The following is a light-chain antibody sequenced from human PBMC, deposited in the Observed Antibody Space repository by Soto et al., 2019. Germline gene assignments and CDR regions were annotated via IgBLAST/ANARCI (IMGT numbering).Light chain of an antibody. CDR3: SSYAGSNFWV. J-gene: IGLJ3*02. V-gene: IGLV2-8*01. CDR1: GSDVGGYNY. Sequence: QSVLTQPPSASGSPGQSVTISCTGTGSDVGGYNYVSWYQQHPGKAPKLIIYEVSQRPSGVPDRFSGSKSGNTASLTVSGLQAEDEADYNCSSYAGSNFWVFGGGTKLTV. CDR2: EVS.